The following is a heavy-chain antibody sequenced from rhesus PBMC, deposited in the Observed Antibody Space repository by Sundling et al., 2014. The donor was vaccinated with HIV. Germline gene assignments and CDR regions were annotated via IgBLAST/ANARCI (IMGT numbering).Heavy chain of an antibody. CDR2: IYGNSGST. D-gene: IGHD6-37*01. J-gene: IGHJ4*01. Sequence: QVQLQESGPGLVKPSETLSLTCAVSGGSISSYYWNWIRQSPGKGLEWIGNIYGNSGSTHYNPSLKSRVTISKDTSKNQFSLRLSSVTAADTAVYFCARESVAGLLGRGFDHWGQGLQVIVSS. CDR3: ARESVAGLLGRGFDH. CDR1: GGSISSYY. V-gene: IGHV4-165*01.